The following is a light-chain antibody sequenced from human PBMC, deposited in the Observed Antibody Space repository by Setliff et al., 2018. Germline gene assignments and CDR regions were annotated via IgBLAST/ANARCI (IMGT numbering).Light chain of an antibody. Sequence: QSALTQPASVSGSPGQSITISCTGTSSDVGVYNSVSWYQQHPGKAPKLMIYEVSNRPSGISSRFSGSKSGNTASLTISGLQAEDEADYYCSSHTTSSTPVFGGGTKVTVL. CDR1: SSDVGVYNS. J-gene: IGLJ2*01. CDR3: SSHTTSSTPV. CDR2: EVS. V-gene: IGLV2-14*01.